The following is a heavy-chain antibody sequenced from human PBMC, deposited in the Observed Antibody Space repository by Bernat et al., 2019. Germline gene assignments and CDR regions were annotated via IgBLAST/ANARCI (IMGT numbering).Heavy chain of an antibody. CDR3: AKGGVPGTRYFDY. Sequence: EVQLVESGGGLVQPGGSLRLSCAASGFTFSSYAMSWVRQAPGKGLEWVSAISGSGGSTYYADSVKGRFTISRDNSKNTLYLQVNSLRVDDTAVYYCAKGGVPGTRYFDYWGQGTLVTVSS. CDR2: ISGSGGST. CDR1: GFTFSSYA. J-gene: IGHJ4*02. V-gene: IGHV3-23*04. D-gene: IGHD6-19*01.